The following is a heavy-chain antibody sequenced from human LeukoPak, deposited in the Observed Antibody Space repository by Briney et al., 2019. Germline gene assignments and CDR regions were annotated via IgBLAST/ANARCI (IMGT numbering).Heavy chain of an antibody. D-gene: IGHD6-19*01. V-gene: IGHV4-59*01. Sequence: SETLSLTCTVSGGSISSYYWTWIRQPPGKGLEWIGYIYSSGSTNYNPSLKNRVTFSVDTSKNQFSLNLSSVTAADTAVYYCARGYTSGWSPALDIWGQGTMVTVSS. J-gene: IGHJ3*02. CDR1: GGSISSYY. CDR2: IYSSGST. CDR3: ARGYTSGWSPALDI.